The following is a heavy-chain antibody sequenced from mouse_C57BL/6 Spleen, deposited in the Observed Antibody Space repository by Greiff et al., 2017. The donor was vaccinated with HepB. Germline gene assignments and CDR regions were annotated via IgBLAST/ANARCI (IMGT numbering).Heavy chain of an antibody. D-gene: IGHD1-1*01. CDR1: GYTFTSYW. J-gene: IGHJ1*03. CDR2: IDPSDSET. V-gene: IGHV1-52*01. Sequence: QVQLQQSGPVLVKPGASVKMSCKASGYTFTSYWMHWVKQRPIQGLEWIGNIDPSDSETHYNQKFKDKATLTVDKSSSTAYMQLSSLTSEDSAVYYCARGTPYGSSYWYFDVWGTGTTVTVSS. CDR3: ARGTPYGSSYWYFDV.